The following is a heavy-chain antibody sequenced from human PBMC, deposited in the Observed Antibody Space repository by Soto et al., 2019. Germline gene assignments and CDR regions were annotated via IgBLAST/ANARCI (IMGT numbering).Heavy chain of an antibody. D-gene: IGHD5-18*01. J-gene: IGHJ4*02. V-gene: IGHV3-30-3*01. Sequence: GGSLRLSCAASGFTFSSYAMHWVRQAPGKGLEWVAVISYDGSNKYYADSVKGRFTISRDNSKNTLYLQMNSLRAEDTAVYYCARTPPKPRYDTAMVGGHFDYWGQGTLVTVSS. CDR3: ARTPPKPRYDTAMVGGHFDY. CDR1: GFTFSSYA. CDR2: ISYDGSNK.